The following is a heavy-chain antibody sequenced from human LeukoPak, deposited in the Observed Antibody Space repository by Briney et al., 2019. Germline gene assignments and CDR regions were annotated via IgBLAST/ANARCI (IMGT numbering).Heavy chain of an antibody. CDR2: ISYDGSNK. Sequence: SLRLSCAASGFTFSSYAMHWVRQAPGKGLEWVAVISYDGSNKYYADSVKGRFTISRDNSKNTLYLQMNSLRAEDTAVYYCAKQRLGELSLDYWGQGTLVTVSS. CDR1: GFTFSSYA. D-gene: IGHD3-16*02. CDR3: AKQRLGELSLDY. V-gene: IGHV3-30-3*02. J-gene: IGHJ4*02.